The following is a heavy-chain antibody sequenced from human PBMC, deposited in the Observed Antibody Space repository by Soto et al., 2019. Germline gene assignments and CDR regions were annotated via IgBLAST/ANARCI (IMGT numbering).Heavy chain of an antibody. CDR3: ASPGTQGNYYYYGMDV. Sequence: ASVKVSCKSSGYTFTSYAMHCVRQAPGQRLEWMGWINAGNGNTKYSQKFQGRVTITRDTSASTAYMELSSLRSEDTAVYYCASPGTQGNYYYYGMDVWGQGTTVTVSS. D-gene: IGHD6-13*01. CDR1: GYTFTSYA. CDR2: INAGNGNT. V-gene: IGHV1-3*01. J-gene: IGHJ6*02.